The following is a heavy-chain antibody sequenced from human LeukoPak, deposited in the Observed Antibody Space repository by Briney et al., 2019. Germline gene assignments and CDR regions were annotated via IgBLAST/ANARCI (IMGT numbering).Heavy chain of an antibody. V-gene: IGHV3-53*01. CDR2: IYSDNT. J-gene: IGHJ4*02. D-gene: IGHD4/OR15-4a*01. CDR1: GLTFSGSW. Sequence: GGSLRLSCAVSGLTFSGSWITWIRQAPGKGLEWVSFIYSDNTHYSDSVKGRFTISRDNSKNTLYLQMNSLRAEDTAVYYCARRAGAYSHPYDYWGQGTLVTVSS. CDR3: ARRAGAYSHPYDY.